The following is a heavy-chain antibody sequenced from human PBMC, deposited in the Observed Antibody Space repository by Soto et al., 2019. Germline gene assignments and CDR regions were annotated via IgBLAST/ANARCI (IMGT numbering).Heavy chain of an antibody. J-gene: IGHJ4*02. CDR1: GFTFSGYA. CDR3: TDCRWLFDS. V-gene: IGHV3-21*01. Sequence: GASPRLSCAASGFTFSGYAINWVRQAPGKGLEWVSAIRSSSSYIYYADSVKGRFTISRDNAKNTLYLQMHSLRAEDTAVYYWTDCRWLFDSWGQGTLVTVSS. D-gene: IGHD2-21*01. CDR2: IRSSSSYI.